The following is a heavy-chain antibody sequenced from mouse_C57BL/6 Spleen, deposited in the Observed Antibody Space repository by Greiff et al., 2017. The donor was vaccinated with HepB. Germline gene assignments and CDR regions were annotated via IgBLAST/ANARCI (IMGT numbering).Heavy chain of an antibody. CDR3: ARVALGRRAMDY. CDR1: GYTFTDYY. V-gene: IGHV1-76*01. D-gene: IGHD4-1*01. J-gene: IGHJ4*01. CDR2: IYPGSGNT. Sequence: QVHVKQSGAELVRPGASVKLSCKASGYTFTDYYINWVKQRPGQGLEWIARIYPGSGNTYYNEKFKGKATLTAEKSSSTAYMQLSSLTSEDSAVYCCARVALGRRAMDYWGQGTSVTVSS.